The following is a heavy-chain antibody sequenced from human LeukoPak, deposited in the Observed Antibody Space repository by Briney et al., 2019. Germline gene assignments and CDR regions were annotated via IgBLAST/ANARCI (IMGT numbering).Heavy chain of an antibody. D-gene: IGHD3-10*01. CDR1: GFTFSSYA. CDR2: ISGSGGST. V-gene: IGHV3-23*01. J-gene: IGHJ4*02. Sequence: PGGSLRLSCAASGFTFSSYAMSWVRQAPGKGLEWVSAISGSGGSTYYADSVKGRFTISRDNSKNTLYPKMNSLTAEETAVYYCAVGDGSGSYYIIPPYYWGQGTLVTVSS. CDR3: AVGDGSGSYYIIPPYY.